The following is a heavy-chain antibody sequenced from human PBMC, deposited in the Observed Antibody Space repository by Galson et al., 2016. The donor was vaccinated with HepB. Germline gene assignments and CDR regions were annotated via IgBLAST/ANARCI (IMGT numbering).Heavy chain of an antibody. J-gene: IGHJ4*02. V-gene: IGHV4-31*03. D-gene: IGHD3-10*01. CDR1: GDSISSGGYY. CDR2: IYYNGTT. CDR3: ALYGSGSYSDTFDY. Sequence: TLSLTCTVSGDSISSGGYYWSWLRQQPGKGLEWIGFIYYNGTTYYNPSLKSRLTISVDTSKNRFSLKLSSVTAADTAIYYCALYGSGSYSDTFDYWGQGTLVTVSS.